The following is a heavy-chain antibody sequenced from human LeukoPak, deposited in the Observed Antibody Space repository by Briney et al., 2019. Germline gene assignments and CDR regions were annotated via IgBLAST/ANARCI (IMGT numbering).Heavy chain of an antibody. CDR1: GFTFSNYG. Sequence: GGSLRLSCAASGFTFSNYGMTWVRQAPGKGLEWVSTISGSGGSTYYADSVKGRFTISRDNSKNTLYLQMNSLRAEDTAVYYCAAELKIGDIYFDPWGQGTLVTVSS. V-gene: IGHV3-23*01. CDR3: AAELKIGDIYFDP. D-gene: IGHD3-3*01. CDR2: ISGSGGST. J-gene: IGHJ5*02.